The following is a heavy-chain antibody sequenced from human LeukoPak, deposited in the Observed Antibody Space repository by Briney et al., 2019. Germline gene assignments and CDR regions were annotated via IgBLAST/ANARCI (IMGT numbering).Heavy chain of an antibody. V-gene: IGHV1-2*02. D-gene: IGHD6-19*01. CDR3: ARGDAGWYSIDY. CDR1: GYIFTDSY. Sequence: GASVKVSCKASGYIFTDSYLHWVRQAPGKGLEWMGDIYPNSGGTNYAQKFQGRVTMTTDTSISTAYMELSGLRSDDTAVCYCARGDAGWYSIDYWGQGTLVTVSS. J-gene: IGHJ4*02. CDR2: IYPNSGGT.